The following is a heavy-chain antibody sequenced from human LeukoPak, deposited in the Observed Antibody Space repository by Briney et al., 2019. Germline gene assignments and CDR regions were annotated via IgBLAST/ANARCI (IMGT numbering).Heavy chain of an antibody. CDR2: ISGSGGST. D-gene: IGHD6-13*01. CDR1: GFTFSSYA. Sequence: GGSLRLSCAASGFTFSSYAMSWVRQAPGKGLEWVSAISGSGGSTYYADSVKGRFTISRDNSKNTLYLQMNSLRAEDTAVYYCAKDREQQLVLPYFDYWGQGTLVTVSS. V-gene: IGHV3-23*01. J-gene: IGHJ4*02. CDR3: AKDREQQLVLPYFDY.